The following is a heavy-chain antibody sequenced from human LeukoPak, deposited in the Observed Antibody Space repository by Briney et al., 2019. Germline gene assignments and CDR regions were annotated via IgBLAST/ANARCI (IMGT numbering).Heavy chain of an antibody. D-gene: IGHD6-19*01. CDR1: GFTFSSYW. CDR2: IKQDGSEK. CDR3: ARDSSGWYWEGAFDI. V-gene: IGHV3-7*01. Sequence: PGGSLRFSCAASGFTFSSYWMSWVRQAPGKGLEWVANIKQDGSEKYYVDSVKGRFTISRDNAKNSLYLQMNSLRAEDTAVYYCARDSSGWYWEGAFDIWGQGTMVTVSS. J-gene: IGHJ3*02.